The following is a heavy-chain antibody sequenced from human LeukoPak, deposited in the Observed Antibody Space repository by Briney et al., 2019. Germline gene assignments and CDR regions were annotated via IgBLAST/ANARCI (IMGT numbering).Heavy chain of an antibody. CDR2: IKQDGSEK. D-gene: IGHD5-12*01. CDR3: ARGGVKVALDY. CDR1: GFTFSSYW. J-gene: IGHJ4*02. V-gene: IGHV3-7*01. Sequence: GGSLRLSCAASGFTFSSYWMSWVRQAPGKGLEWVANIKQDGSEKYYVDSVKRRFTISRDNAKNSLYLQMNSLRAEDTAVYYCARGGVKVALDYWGQGTLVTVSS.